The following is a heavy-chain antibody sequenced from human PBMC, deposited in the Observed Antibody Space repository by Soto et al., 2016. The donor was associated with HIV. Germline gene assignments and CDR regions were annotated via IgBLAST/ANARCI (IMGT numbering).Heavy chain of an antibody. J-gene: IGHJ6*02. CDR2: IWYDGSNK. D-gene: IGHD6-13*01. CDR1: GFTFSSYG. Sequence: VQLVESGGGVVQPGRSLRLSCAASGFTFSSYGMHWVRQAPGKGLEWVAVIWYDGSNKYYADSVKGRFTISRDNSKNTLYLQMNSLRAEDTAVYYCAREYSSSWHYYYVRYGLWGPRDHGHRSP. V-gene: IGHV3-33*01. CDR3: AREYSSSWHYYYVRYGL.